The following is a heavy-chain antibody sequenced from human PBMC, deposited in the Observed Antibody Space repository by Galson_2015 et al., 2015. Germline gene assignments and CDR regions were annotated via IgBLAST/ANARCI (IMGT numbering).Heavy chain of an antibody. J-gene: IGHJ6*03. CDR2: ISGSGGST. V-gene: IGHV3-23*01. Sequence: SLRLSCAASGFTFSSCAMSWVRQAPGKGLEWVSTISGSGGSTYYADSVKGRCSISRDNSKNTLYLQMHSLRAEDTAVYYCAKAYYDFWSNYYYNYMDVWGKGTTVTVS. D-gene: IGHD3-3*01. CDR1: GFTFSSCA. CDR3: AKAYYDFWSNYYYNYMDV.